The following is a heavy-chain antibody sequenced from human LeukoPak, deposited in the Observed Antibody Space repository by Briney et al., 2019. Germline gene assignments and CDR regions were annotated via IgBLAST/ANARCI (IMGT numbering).Heavy chain of an antibody. CDR1: GLTVSSNY. V-gene: IGHV3-66*02. Sequence: GGSLRLSCAASGLTVSSNYMSWVRQAPGKGLEWVSVIYSGGSTYYADSVKGRFTISRDNSKNTLYLQVNSLRAEDTAVYYCARDPVTMVRGVIIWGQGTLVTVSS. CDR3: ARDPVTMVRGVII. D-gene: IGHD3-10*01. CDR2: IYSGGST. J-gene: IGHJ4*02.